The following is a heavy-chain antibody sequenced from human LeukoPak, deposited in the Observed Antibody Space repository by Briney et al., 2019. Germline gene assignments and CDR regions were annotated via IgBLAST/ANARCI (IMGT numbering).Heavy chain of an antibody. CDR2: ISHSGST. V-gene: IGHV4-30-2*01. J-gene: IGHJ4*02. CDR1: GGSLSSGYYY. CDR3: ARDNGGARWLVD. D-gene: IGHD2-21*01. Sequence: SETLSLTCTVSGGSLSSGYYYWSWIRQPPGKGLEWIGYISHSGSTYYNPSLKSRVTMSVDKSENHFSLNLSSVTAADTAVYYCARDNGGARWLVDWGQGTLVTVSS.